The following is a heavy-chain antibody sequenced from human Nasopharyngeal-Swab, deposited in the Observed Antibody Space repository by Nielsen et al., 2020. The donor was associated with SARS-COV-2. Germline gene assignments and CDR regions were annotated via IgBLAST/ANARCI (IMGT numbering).Heavy chain of an antibody. CDR3: TRGVPDFGY. Sequence: ASVKVSCKASGYTFTTYDINRLRQATGQGLEWMGWMTPNNGATGYAQKFQGRVTLTWDTSISTAYMELSSLRSEDTAVYYCTRGVPDFGYWGQGTLVTVSS. J-gene: IGHJ4*02. CDR2: MTPNNGAT. V-gene: IGHV1-8*01. CDR1: GYTFTTYD.